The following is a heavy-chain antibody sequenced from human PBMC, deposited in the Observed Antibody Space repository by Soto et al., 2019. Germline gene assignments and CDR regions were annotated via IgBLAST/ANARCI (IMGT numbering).Heavy chain of an antibody. CDR1: GYTFVNYG. D-gene: IGHD2-21*01. Sequence: QVQLVQSGAEVKKPGASVKVSCKASGYTFVNYGISWVRQAPGQGLEWMGWISSHNRNTNYAQNFQGRVTMTMDTSTSTAYMELRSLTSDDTAMYYCARDRSYHDYWGQGTLVTVSS. CDR3: ARDRSYHDY. J-gene: IGHJ4*02. CDR2: ISSHNRNT. V-gene: IGHV1-18*04.